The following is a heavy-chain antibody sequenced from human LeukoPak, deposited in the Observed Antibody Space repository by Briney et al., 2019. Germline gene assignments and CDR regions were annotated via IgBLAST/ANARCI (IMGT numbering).Heavy chain of an antibody. CDR1: GFTFSSYD. CDR3: AKGGYGIQLWWAFDI. D-gene: IGHD5-18*01. Sequence: GRSLRLSCAASGFTFSSYDMHWVRHAPGKGLEWVVLISYDGSNKYYADSVKDRFTISRDSSKNTLYLQMNSLRPEDTAIYYCAKGGYGIQLWWAFDIWGQGTMVTVSS. J-gene: IGHJ3*02. CDR2: ISYDGSNK. V-gene: IGHV3-30*18.